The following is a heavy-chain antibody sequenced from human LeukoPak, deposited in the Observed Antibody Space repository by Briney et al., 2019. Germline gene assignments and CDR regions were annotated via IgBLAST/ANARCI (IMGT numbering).Heavy chain of an antibody. CDR3: ARDLRRLGYFDY. CDR2: ISGSGGST. V-gene: IGHV3-23*01. CDR1: GFTFSSYA. Sequence: GGSLRLSCAASGFTFSSYAMSWVRQAPGKGLEWVSAISGSGGSTYYADSVKGRFTISRHNSKNTLYLQMNSLRAEDTAVYYCARDLRRLGYFDYWGQGTLVTVSS. D-gene: IGHD4-17*01. J-gene: IGHJ4*02.